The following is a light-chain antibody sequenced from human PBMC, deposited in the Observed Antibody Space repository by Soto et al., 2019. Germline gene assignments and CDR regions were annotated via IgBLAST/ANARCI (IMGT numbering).Light chain of an antibody. CDR1: QTVVYSTSSQSY. J-gene: IGKJ2*01. CDR3: QQYYDTPYT. V-gene: IGKV4-1*01. CDR2: WAS. Sequence: DIVLTQSPDSLDVSLGERAAINCKSSQTVVYSTSSQSYLAWYQQKPGQPPKLLIYWASTRESGVPDRFIGSGSGTDFTLTINTLQAEDVAVYYCQQYYDTPYTFGQGTKLLMK.